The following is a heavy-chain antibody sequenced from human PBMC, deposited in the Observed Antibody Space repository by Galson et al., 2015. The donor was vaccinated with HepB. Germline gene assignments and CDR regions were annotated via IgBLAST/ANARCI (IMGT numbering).Heavy chain of an antibody. J-gene: IGHJ4*02. Sequence: SPAQLQKPGHSLTISSRGSGYTFTNSSTAWLPQHPGKGLAWMRLISPPAPDTRYNPSFRGQAPMSGDKSITTAYVQWSSLKASDTAIYYCARYDTGGYLDFWGQGTLVTVSS. CDR2: ISPPAPDT. CDR3: ARYDTGGYLDF. CDR1: GYTFTNSS. D-gene: IGHD2-8*02. V-gene: IGHV5-51*01.